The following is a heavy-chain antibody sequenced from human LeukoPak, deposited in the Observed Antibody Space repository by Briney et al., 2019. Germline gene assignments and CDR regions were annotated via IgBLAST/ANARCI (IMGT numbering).Heavy chain of an antibody. CDR1: GFTFSSYS. V-gene: IGHV3-21*01. D-gene: IGHD1-26*01. J-gene: IGHJ4*02. Sequence: PGGSLRLSCVASGFTFSSYSMNWVRQAPGKGLEWVSSISSSSSYIYYADSVKGRFTISRDNAKNSLYLQMNSLRAEDTAVYYCARDWGGSYYFDYWGQGTLVTVSS. CDR2: ISSSSSYI. CDR3: ARDWGGSYYFDY.